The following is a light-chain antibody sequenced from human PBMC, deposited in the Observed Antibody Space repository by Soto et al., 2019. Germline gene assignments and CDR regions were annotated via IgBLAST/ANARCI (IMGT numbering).Light chain of an antibody. CDR1: SSDVGSYNF. CDR3: CSYAGSSPYV. V-gene: IGLV2-23*02. J-gene: IGLJ1*01. CDR2: EVY. Sequence: QSALTQPASVSGSPGQSITISCTGTSSDVGSYNFVSWYQEHPGKAPKVMIYEVYQRPSGVSDRFSGSKSGSTASLTISGLQVEDEADYYCCSYAGSSPYVFGTGTKLTVL.